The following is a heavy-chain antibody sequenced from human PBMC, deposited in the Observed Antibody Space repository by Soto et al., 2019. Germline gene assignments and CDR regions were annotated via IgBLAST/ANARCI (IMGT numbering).Heavy chain of an antibody. CDR2: IYPGDSDT. Sequence: GESLKISCKGSGYSFTSYWIGWVRQMPGKGLEWMGIIYPGDSDTRYSPSFQGQVTISADKSISTAYLQWSSLKASDTAMYYCARVFGVVIKAPGDWGGNYGMDVWGQGTTVTVSS. J-gene: IGHJ6*02. V-gene: IGHV5-51*01. CDR3: ARVFGVVIKAPGDWGGNYGMDV. CDR1: GYSFTSYW. D-gene: IGHD3-3*01.